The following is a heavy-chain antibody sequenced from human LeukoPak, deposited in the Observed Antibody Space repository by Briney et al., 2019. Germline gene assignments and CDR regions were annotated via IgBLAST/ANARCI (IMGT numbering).Heavy chain of an antibody. CDR3: ARRERLSYYDSSGTPSKDAFDI. J-gene: IGHJ3*02. CDR2: IYPGDSDT. D-gene: IGHD3-22*01. CDR1: GYSFTSYW. V-gene: IGHV5-51*01. Sequence: RAGESLKISCKGSGYSFTSYWIGWVRQMPGKGLEWMGIIYPGDSDTRYSPSFQGQVTISADKSISTAYLQWSSLKASDTAMYYCARRERLSYYDSSGTPSKDAFDIWGQGTMVTVSS.